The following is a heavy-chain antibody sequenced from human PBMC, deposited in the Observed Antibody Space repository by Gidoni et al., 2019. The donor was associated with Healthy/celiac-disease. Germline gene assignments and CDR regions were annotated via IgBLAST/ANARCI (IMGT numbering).Heavy chain of an antibody. CDR1: GFTFSNAW. CDR3: TTDLRRYCDWPDY. Sequence: EVQLVESGGCLVKPGGSLRLSCAASGFTFSNAWRSWVRQAPGKGLEWVGLIKSKTDGGTTDYAAPVKGRFTISRDDSKNTLYLQMNSLKTEDTAVYYCTTDLRRYCDWPDYWGQGTLVTVSS. J-gene: IGHJ4*02. V-gene: IGHV3-15*01. CDR2: IKSKTDGGTT. D-gene: IGHD3-9*01.